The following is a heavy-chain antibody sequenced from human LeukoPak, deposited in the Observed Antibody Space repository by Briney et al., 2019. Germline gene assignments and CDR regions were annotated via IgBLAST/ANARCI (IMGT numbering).Heavy chain of an antibody. J-gene: IGHJ6*04. V-gene: IGHV3-21*01. CDR1: GFTFSSYS. Sequence: GGSLRLSCAASGFTFSSYSMNWVRQAPGKGLEWVSSISSSSSYIYYADSVKGRLTISRDNAKNSLYLQMNSLRAEDTAVYYCARSDILTPGDVWGKGTTVTVSS. D-gene: IGHD3-9*01. CDR3: ARSDILTPGDV. CDR2: ISSSSSYI.